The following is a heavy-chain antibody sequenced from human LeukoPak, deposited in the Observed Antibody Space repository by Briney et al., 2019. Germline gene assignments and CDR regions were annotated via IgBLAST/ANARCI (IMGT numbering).Heavy chain of an antibody. V-gene: IGHV1-18*04. D-gene: IGHD6-19*01. CDR2: ISAYNGNT. CDR3: ARDLTAVAGSWYFDL. CDR1: GYTFTSYG. J-gene: IGHJ2*01. Sequence: ASVKVSCKASGYTFTSYGISWVRQAPGQGLEWMGWISAYNGNTNYAQKFQGRVTMTTDTSTGTAYMELRSLRSDDTAVYYCARDLTAVAGSWYFDLWGRGTLVTVSS.